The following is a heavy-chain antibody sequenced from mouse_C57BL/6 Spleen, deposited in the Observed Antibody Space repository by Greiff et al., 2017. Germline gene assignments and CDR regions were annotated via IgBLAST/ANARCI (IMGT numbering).Heavy chain of an antibody. CDR3: ARPLWPYYAMDY. CDR1: GYTFTSYW. V-gene: IGHV1-59*01. Sequence: QVQLQQPGAELVRPGTSVKLSCKASGYTFTSYWMHWVKQRPGQGLEWIGVIDPSDSYTNYNQKFKGKATLTVDTSSSTAYMQLRSLTSEDSAVYYCARPLWPYYAMDYWGQGTSVTVSS. CDR2: IDPSDSYT. J-gene: IGHJ4*01. D-gene: IGHD1-1*02.